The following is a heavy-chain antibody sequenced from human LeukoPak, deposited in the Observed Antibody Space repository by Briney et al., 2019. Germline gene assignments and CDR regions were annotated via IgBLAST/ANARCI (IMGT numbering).Heavy chain of an antibody. CDR3: ARHGSIATGAFTY. J-gene: IGHJ4*02. V-gene: IGHV4-34*01. CDR1: GGSISSYY. Sequence: PSETLSLTCTVSGGSISSYYWSWIRQPPGKGLEWIGEINPSGSTNYSPSLKSRVTISVDTSKNQFSLKLGSVTAADTAVYYCARHGSIATGAFTYWGQGTLVTVSS. D-gene: IGHD6-13*01. CDR2: INPSGST.